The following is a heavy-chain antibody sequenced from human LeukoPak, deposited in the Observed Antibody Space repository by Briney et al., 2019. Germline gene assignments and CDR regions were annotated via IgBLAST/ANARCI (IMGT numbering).Heavy chain of an antibody. CDR3: ARGVNNWNVDVFDI. Sequence: SETLSLTCTVSGDSISSGDYYWSWIRQPAGKGLEWIGRISSSGSTNYNPSLKSRVTISVDTSKNQFSLKLSSVTAADTAVYYCARGVNNWNVDVFDIWGQGTMVTVSS. CDR2: ISSSGST. D-gene: IGHD1-20*01. CDR1: GDSISSGDYY. V-gene: IGHV4-61*02. J-gene: IGHJ3*02.